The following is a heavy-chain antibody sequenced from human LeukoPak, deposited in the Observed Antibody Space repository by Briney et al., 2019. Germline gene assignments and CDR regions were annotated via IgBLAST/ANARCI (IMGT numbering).Heavy chain of an antibody. CDR3: ARAFWSGSY. CDR1: GFTFSSDW. Sequence: GGSLRLSCAASGFTFSSDWMSWVRQVPGKGLEWVANIKEDGSEKYYVDSVKGRFTISRDNSKYTLYLQMNSLRAEDTAVYYCARAFWSGSYWGQGTLVTVSS. J-gene: IGHJ4*02. CDR2: IKEDGSEK. D-gene: IGHD3-3*01. V-gene: IGHV3-7*01.